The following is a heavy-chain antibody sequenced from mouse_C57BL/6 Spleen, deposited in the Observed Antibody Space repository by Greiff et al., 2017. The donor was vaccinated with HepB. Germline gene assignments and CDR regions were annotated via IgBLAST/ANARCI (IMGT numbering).Heavy chain of an antibody. Sequence: QVQLQQPGAELVMPGASVKLSCKASGYTFTSYWMHWVKQRPGQGLEWIGEIDPSDSYTNYNQKFKGKSTLTVDKSSSTAYMQLSSLTSEDSAVYYCARRIRITTVVDYWGQGTTLTVSS. J-gene: IGHJ2*01. CDR2: IDPSDSYT. CDR1: GYTFTSYW. CDR3: ARRIRITTVVDY. V-gene: IGHV1-69*01. D-gene: IGHD1-1*01.